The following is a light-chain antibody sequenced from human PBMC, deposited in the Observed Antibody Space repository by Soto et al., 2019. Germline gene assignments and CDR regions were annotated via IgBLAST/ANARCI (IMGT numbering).Light chain of an antibody. CDR3: QQVKSYPRT. Sequence: IHLTQSPSSVYAFVGNTVAITWRASQAITSNLAWYQQKPGNPPRLLIYEESTLHSGVPSRFSGRKVGTQFILTIDSLQPEDFATYYCQQVKSYPRTFGGGTKVDIK. J-gene: IGKJ4*01. V-gene: IGKV1-9*01. CDR2: EES. CDR1: QAITSN.